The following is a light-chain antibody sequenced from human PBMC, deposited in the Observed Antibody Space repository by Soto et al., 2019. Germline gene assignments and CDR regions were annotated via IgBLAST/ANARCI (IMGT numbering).Light chain of an antibody. CDR3: QHYGGSFI. Sequence: VLTQSPGTPCLSPVVSTTVSCRVCQSINSKSLVWYQRKFGQAPRLLIYNTSSRATGIPDRFSGSGSGTDFTLSISRLEPEDFAVYYCQHYGGSFIFGPGTKVDI. J-gene: IGKJ3*01. CDR2: NTS. V-gene: IGKV3-20*01. CDR1: QSINSKS.